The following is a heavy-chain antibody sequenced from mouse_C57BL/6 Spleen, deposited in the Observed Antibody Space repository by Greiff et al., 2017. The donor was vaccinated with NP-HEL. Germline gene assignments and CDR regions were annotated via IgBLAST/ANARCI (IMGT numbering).Heavy chain of an antibody. Sequence: VQLKQSGTVLARPGASVKMSCKTSGYTFTSYWMHWVKQRPGQGLEWIGAIYPGNSDTSYNQKFKGKAKLTAVTSASTAYMELSSLTNEDAAVYYTTREGGLLRYSDFENWGQGTPLTVSS. CDR2: IYPGNSDT. V-gene: IGHV1-5*01. CDR1: GYTFTSYW. CDR3: TREGGLLRYSDFEN. D-gene: IGHD1-1*01. J-gene: IGHJ2*01.